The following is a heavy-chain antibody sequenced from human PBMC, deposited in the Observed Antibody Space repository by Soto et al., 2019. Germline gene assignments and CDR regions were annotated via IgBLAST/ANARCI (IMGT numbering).Heavy chain of an antibody. CDR3: ATIDYGDYGRFYY. J-gene: IGHJ4*02. CDR1: GGSISSYY. Sequence: QVQLQESGPGLVKPSETLSLTCTVSGGSISSYYWSWIRQPPGKGLEWIGYIYYSGSNKYNPSLKSLVTISVDTSKNRFSLKLSSVTSADTALYYCATIDYGDYGRFYYWGQGTLVTVSS. D-gene: IGHD4-17*01. V-gene: IGHV4-59*01. CDR2: IYYSGSN.